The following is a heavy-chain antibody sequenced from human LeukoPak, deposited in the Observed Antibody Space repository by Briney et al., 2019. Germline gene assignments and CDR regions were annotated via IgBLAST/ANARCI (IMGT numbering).Heavy chain of an antibody. V-gene: IGHV3-30*15. D-gene: IGHD6-19*01. CDR1: GFTFRSYA. CDR2: ISDDGSRQ. CDR3: AREQSGDGWSGFDY. Sequence: GGSLRLSCAASGFTFRSYAMHWVRQAPGKGLEWVAVISDDGSRQHYADFLEGRITISRDNSKNTVSLQMSSLRTEDTAVYFCAREQSGDGWSGFDYWDQGTLVTVSS. J-gene: IGHJ4*02.